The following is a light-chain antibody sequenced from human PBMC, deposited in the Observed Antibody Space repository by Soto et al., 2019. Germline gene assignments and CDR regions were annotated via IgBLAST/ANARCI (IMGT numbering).Light chain of an antibody. V-gene: IGLV2-14*03. Sequence: QSALTQPASVSGSLGQSITISCTGTSSDVGGYNYVSWYQHHPVKAPKLMIYDVSNRPSGVSNRFSGSKSGNTASLTISGVQAEDEADYYCSSYTSSNTLNVFGTGTKLTVL. CDR2: DVS. CDR1: SSDVGGYNY. J-gene: IGLJ1*01. CDR3: SSYTSSNTLNV.